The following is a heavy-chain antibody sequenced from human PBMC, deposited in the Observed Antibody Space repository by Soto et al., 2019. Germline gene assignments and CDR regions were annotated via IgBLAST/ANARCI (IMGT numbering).Heavy chain of an antibody. CDR3: AKDLRAGSGYDFEY. CDR2: VNPGGYST. D-gene: IGHD5-12*01. CDR1: GFTFTSYS. V-gene: IGHV3-23*01. J-gene: IGHJ4*02. Sequence: EVQLLQSGGGLVQPGGSLRLSCAASGFTFTSYSMTWVRQTPGKGLEWVAAVNPGGYSTYYADSVKGRFTISRDNSNKTLYLQTNSLRAEDAAVYYCAKDLRAGSGYDFEYRDQGTLVTVSS.